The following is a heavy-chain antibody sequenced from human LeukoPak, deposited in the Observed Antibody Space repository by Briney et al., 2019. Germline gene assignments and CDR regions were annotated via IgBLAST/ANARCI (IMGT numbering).Heavy chain of an antibody. CDR2: IDHSGNT. Sequence: SETLSLTCAVYGGSFSGYYWNWIRQPPGKGQEWIGKIDHSGNTSYSPSLKGRVTISVDTSKNQFSLKLSSVTAADTAVYYCARGGFSYWYFDLWGRGTLVTVSS. J-gene: IGHJ2*01. CDR1: GGSFSGYY. D-gene: IGHD3-10*01. CDR3: ARGGFSYWYFDL. V-gene: IGHV4-34*01.